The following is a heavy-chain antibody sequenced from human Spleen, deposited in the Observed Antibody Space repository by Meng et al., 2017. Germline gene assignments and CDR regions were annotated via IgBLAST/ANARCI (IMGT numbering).Heavy chain of an antibody. CDR2: ISGYNGNS. V-gene: IGHV1-18*04. CDR3: ARWVGGRWDFDY. J-gene: IGHJ4*02. Sequence: QVQLVQSGPEVKKPGASVKVSCKASGYSFTGNYMHRVRQAPGQGLEWMGWISGYNGNSHHAQKVQGRVTMTTDTSTSTAYMELRSLRSDDTAVYYCARWVGGRWDFDYWGQGTLVTVSS. CDR1: GYSFTGNY. D-gene: IGHD2-15*01.